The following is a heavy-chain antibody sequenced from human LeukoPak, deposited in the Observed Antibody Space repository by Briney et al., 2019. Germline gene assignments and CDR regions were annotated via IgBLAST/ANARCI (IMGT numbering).Heavy chain of an antibody. CDR1: GGSISSGGYS. V-gene: IGHV4-30-2*01. Sequence: PSQTLSLTCAVSGGSISSGGYSWSWIRQPPGKGLEWIGYIYHSGSTYYNPSLKSRVTISVDRSKNQFSLKLSFVTAADTAVYYCARADYGSGTTVFDYWGQGTLVTVSS. D-gene: IGHD3-10*01. CDR3: ARADYGSGTTVFDY. CDR2: IYHSGST. J-gene: IGHJ4*02.